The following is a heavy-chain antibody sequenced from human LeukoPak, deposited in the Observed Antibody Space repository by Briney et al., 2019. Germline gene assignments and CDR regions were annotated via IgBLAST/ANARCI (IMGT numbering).Heavy chain of an antibody. D-gene: IGHD3-22*01. V-gene: IGHV3-33*01. CDR3: VRGWGSSVYASAFDV. CDR2: IWHDGSHK. J-gene: IGHJ3*01. CDR1: GFTFRTYG. Sequence: GGSLRLSCAASGFTFRTYGMHWVRQAPGKGLEWVTVIWHDGSHKDYADSVKGRFTISRDNSKNTLFLQMNDLRAEDMAVYYCVRGWGSSVYASAFDVWGQGTMVTVSS.